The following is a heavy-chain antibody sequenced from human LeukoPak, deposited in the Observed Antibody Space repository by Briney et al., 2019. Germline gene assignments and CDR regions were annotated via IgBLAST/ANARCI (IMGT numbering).Heavy chain of an antibody. CDR1: GGSISSGGYS. CDR3: ASSRDIAVAAFDI. J-gene: IGHJ3*02. CDR2: IYHSGST. D-gene: IGHD6-19*01. V-gene: IGHV4-30-2*01. Sequence: SSETLSLTCAVSGGSISSGGYSWSWIRQPPGKGLEWIGYIYHSGSTYHNPSLKSRVTISVDRSKNQFSLKLSSVTAADTAVYYCASSRDIAVAAFDIWGQGTMVTVSS.